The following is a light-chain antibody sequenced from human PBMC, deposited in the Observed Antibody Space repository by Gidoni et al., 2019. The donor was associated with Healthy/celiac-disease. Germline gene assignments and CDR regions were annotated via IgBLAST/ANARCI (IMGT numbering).Light chain of an antibody. CDR2: GKN. J-gene: IGLJ2*01. Sequence: SSELTQDPAVSVALGQTVRITCQGDSLRSYYASWYQQKPGQAPVLVIYGKNNRPSGFPDRFSGSSSGNTASLTITGAQAEDEADYSCNSRDSSGNHVVFGGGTTLTVL. V-gene: IGLV3-19*01. CDR3: NSRDSSGNHVV. CDR1: SLRSYY.